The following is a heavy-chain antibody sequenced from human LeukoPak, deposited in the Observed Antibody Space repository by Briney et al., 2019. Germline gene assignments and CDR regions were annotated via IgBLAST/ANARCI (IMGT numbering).Heavy chain of an antibody. CDR1: GYSISSGYY. Sequence: SETLSLTCAVSGYSISSGYYWGWIRQPPGKGLEWIGSIYHRGSTYYNPSLKSRVTISVDTSKNQFSLKLSSVTAADTAVYYCARRYQVAAFYYFDYWGQGTLLTVSS. J-gene: IGHJ4*02. D-gene: IGHD2-15*01. CDR3: ARRYQVAAFYYFDY. V-gene: IGHV4-38-2*01. CDR2: IYHRGST.